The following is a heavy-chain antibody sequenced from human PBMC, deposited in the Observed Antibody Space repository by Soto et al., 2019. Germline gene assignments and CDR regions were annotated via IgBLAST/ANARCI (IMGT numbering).Heavy chain of an antibody. Sequence: ASVKVSCKASGYTFTDYYMHWVRQAPGQGLEWMGWINPNSGGTNYAQKFQGWVTMTRDTSISTAYMELSRPRSDDTAVYCSAVYDSSGPGAFYIWGQGTMVTVSS. CDR1: GYTFTDYY. CDR3: AVYDSSGPGAFYI. CDR2: INPNSGGT. J-gene: IGHJ3*02. D-gene: IGHD3-22*01. V-gene: IGHV1-2*04.